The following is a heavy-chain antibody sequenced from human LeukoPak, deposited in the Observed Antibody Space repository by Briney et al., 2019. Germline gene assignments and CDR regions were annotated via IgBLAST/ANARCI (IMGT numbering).Heavy chain of an antibody. D-gene: IGHD5-12*01. CDR2: IRSKNNGGTT. CDR3: TTDPGYRGLYYFDY. Sequence: GGSLRLSCAASGFTFSSYAMSWVRRAPGKGLEWVGRIRSKNNGGTTDYAAPVRGRFSISRDDSKSMLYLQMNSLKTEDTALYYCTTDPGYRGLYYFDYWGQGTLVTVSS. V-gene: IGHV3-15*01. CDR1: GFTFSSYA. J-gene: IGHJ4*02.